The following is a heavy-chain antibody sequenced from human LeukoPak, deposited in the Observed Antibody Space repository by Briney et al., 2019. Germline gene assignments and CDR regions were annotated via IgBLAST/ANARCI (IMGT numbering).Heavy chain of an antibody. V-gene: IGHV3-30*03. CDR1: GFTFSNYG. J-gene: IGHJ6*04. CDR3: ARDYCTSTNCFAAYGMDV. CDR2: ISYDGGNK. D-gene: IGHD2-2*01. Sequence: GGSLRLSCAASGFTFSNYGMHWVRQAPGKGLEWVAVISYDGGNKYYADSVKGRFTISRDNSKNTLYLQMNSLRAEDTAVCYCARDYCTSTNCFAAYGMDVWGKGTTVTVSS.